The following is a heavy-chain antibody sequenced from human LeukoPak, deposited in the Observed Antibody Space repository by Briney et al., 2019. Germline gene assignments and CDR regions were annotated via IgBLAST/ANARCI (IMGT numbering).Heavy chain of an antibody. CDR3: ARSSSTSSFDY. CDR2: ISHI. J-gene: IGHJ4*02. D-gene: IGHD2-2*01. V-gene: IGHV3-21*01. Sequence: GGSLRLSCAASGFTFSSYGMNWVRQAPGKGLEWVSSISHIYYADSFQGRFTISRDNAKNSLYLQMDSLRAEDTAVYYCARSSSTSSFDYWGQGTLVTVSS. CDR1: GFTFSSYG.